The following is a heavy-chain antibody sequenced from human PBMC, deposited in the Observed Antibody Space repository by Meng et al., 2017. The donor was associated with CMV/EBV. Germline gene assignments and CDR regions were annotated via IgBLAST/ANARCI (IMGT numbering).Heavy chain of an antibody. D-gene: IGHD1-26*01. CDR1: GFTFSSYW. CDR3: ASLVGAPLLA. V-gene: IGHV3-20*01. Sequence: GGSLRLSCAASGFTFSSYWMHWVRQAPGKGLEWVSGINWNGGSTGYADSVKGRFTISRDNAKNSLYLQMNSLRAEDTALYHCASLVGAPLLAWGQGTLVTVSS. J-gene: IGHJ5*02. CDR2: INWNGGST.